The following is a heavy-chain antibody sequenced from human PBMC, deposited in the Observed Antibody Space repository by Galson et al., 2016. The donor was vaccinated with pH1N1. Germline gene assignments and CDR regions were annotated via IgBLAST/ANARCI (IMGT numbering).Heavy chain of an antibody. D-gene: IGHD1-26*01. Sequence: SVKVSCKASGYTFTGYYMHWVRQAPGQGLEWMGRINPNSGGTNYAQKFQGRVTMTRDTSISTDYMELSRLRSDDTAVYYCARVYSRGGTYYPDAFDIWGQGTMVTVSS. CDR2: INPNSGGT. CDR3: ARVYSRGGTYYPDAFDI. V-gene: IGHV1-2*06. J-gene: IGHJ3*02. CDR1: GYTFTGYY.